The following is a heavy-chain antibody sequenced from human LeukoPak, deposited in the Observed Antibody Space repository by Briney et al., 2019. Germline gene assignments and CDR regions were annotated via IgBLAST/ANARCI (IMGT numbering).Heavy chain of an antibody. CDR1: GFTFNKSP. D-gene: IGHD3-16*01. J-gene: IGHJ4*02. V-gene: IGHV3-48*01. CDR2: IRDDSDGT. CDR3: VKDLNWAFDY. Sequence: GGSLRLSCAASGFTFNKSPMNWLRQAPGKGLEWISNIRDDSDGTTYADSVKGRFTISRDNAKNSLYLQINSLRAEDTAVYYCVKDLNWAFDYWGQGTLVTVSS.